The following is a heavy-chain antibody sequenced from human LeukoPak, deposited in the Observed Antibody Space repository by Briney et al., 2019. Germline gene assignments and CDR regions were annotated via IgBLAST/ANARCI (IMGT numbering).Heavy chain of an antibody. J-gene: IGHJ6*02. CDR2: IYYSGST. CDR3: ARRFVYAMDV. CDR1: GGSISSSTSY. Sequence: PSETLSLTCTVSGGSISSSTSYWGWIRQPPEKGLEWIGTIYYSGSTFYNPSLKSRVSISIDTSKNQFSLKLSSVIDADTAVYYCARRFVYAMDVWGQGTTVTVSS. D-gene: IGHD2-21*01. V-gene: IGHV4-39*01.